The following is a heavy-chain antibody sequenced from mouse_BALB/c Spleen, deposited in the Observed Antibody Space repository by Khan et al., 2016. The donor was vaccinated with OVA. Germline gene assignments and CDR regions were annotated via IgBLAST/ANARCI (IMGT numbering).Heavy chain of an antibody. CDR1: GYTFINYW. D-gene: IGHD1-1*01. J-gene: IGHJ2*01. CDR2: INPCTAYT. Sequence: VKLLESGAELAKPGASVKMSCKASGYTFINYWILWVKQRPGQGLEWIGYINPCTAYTEYNQNFKDKATLTADKSSRTAYMQLSSLTSEDSAVYYCARRGLRWDFDDWGQGTTLTVSS. CDR3: ARRGLRWDFDD. V-gene: IGHV1-7*01.